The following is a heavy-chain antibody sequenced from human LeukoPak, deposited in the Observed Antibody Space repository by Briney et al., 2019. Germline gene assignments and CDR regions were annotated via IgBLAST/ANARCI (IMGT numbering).Heavy chain of an antibody. CDR3: ARIRYFYDSSDYYHPSYFDY. V-gene: IGHV3-21*01. D-gene: IGHD3-22*01. Sequence: GGSLRLSCAASGFTFSSYSMNWVRQAPGKGLEWVPSISSSSSYIYYADSVKGRFTISRDNAKNSLYLQMNSLRAEDTAVYYCARIRYFYDSSDYYHPSYFDYWGQGTLVAVSS. J-gene: IGHJ4*02. CDR2: ISSSSSYI. CDR1: GFTFSSYS.